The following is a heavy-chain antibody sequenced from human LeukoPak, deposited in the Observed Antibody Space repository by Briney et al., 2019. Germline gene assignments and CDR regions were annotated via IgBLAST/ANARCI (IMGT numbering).Heavy chain of an antibody. CDR2: INPSGGST. CDR3: ARVGDGYNDAYDI. V-gene: IGHV1-46*01. CDR1: GFTFTNYN. Sequence: ASVKVSCKASGFTFTNYNMHWVRQAPGQGLGWMGIINPSGGSTNYAQNFQARVTMTRDTSTSTVYMELSSLRSEDTAVYYCARVGDGYNDAYDIWGQGTMVTVPS. J-gene: IGHJ3*02. D-gene: IGHD5-24*01.